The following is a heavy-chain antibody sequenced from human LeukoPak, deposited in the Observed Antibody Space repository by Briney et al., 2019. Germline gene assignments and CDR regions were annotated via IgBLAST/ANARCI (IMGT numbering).Heavy chain of an antibody. Sequence: GGSLRLSCAASGFTFSSYGMHWVRQAPGKGLEWMGGFDPEDGETIYAQKFQGRVTMTEDTSTDTAYMELSSLRSEDTAVYYCATFQGEWELLNAFDIWGQGTMVTVSS. J-gene: IGHJ3*02. CDR3: ATFQGEWELLNAFDI. V-gene: IGHV1-24*01. CDR1: GFTFSSYG. CDR2: FDPEDGET. D-gene: IGHD1-26*01.